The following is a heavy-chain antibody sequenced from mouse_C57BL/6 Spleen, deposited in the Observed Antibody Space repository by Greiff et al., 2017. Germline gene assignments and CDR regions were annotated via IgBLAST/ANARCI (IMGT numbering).Heavy chain of an antibody. D-gene: IGHD1-1*01. CDR1: GYSFTDYN. J-gene: IGHJ1*03. V-gene: IGHV1-39*01. CDR3: ARSSITTVVAPEYFDV. Sequence: VQLQQSGPELVKPGASVKISCKASGYSFTDYNMNWVKQSNGKSLEWIGVINPNNGPTSYNQKFKGKDTLTVDQSSSTAYMQLNSLTSEVSSVYYCARSSITTVVAPEYFDVWGTGTTVTVSS. CDR2: INPNNGPT.